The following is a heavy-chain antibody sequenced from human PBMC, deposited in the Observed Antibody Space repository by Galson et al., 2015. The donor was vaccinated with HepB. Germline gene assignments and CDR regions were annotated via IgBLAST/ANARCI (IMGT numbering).Heavy chain of an antibody. CDR2: INPNSGGT. D-gene: IGHD2-2*01. J-gene: IGHJ4*02. Sequence: SVKVSCKASGYTFTGYYMHWVRQAPGQGLEWMGWINPNSGGTNYAQKFQGRVTMTRDTSISTAYMELSRLRSDDTAVYYCARTKFQYCSSTSCHNRAFDYWEQGALVTVSS. CDR3: ARTKFQYCSSTSCHNRAFDY. V-gene: IGHV1-2*02. CDR1: GYTFTGYY.